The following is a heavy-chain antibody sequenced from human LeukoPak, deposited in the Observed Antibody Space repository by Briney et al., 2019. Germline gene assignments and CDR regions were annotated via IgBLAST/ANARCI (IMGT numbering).Heavy chain of an antibody. CDR3: VRETRLYYYNYMDV. CDR2: IFYSGSS. V-gene: IGHV4-59*01. J-gene: IGHJ6*03. Sequence: PSETLSLTCTVSGGSISNYYWNWLRQPPGKGLQWIGYIFYSGSSDYNPSLKSRVTISVDTSRNQFSLNLNSVTAADTAVYYCVRETRLYYYNYMDVWGKGTTVTVSS. CDR1: GGSISNYY.